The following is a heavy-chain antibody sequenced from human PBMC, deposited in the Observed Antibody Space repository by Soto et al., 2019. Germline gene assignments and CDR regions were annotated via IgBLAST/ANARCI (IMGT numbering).Heavy chain of an antibody. Sequence: GSLRLSCAASGFTFSSYAMSWVRQAPGKGLEWVSAISGSGGSTYYADSVKGRFTISRDNSKNTLYLQMNSLRAEDTAVYYCATGLWVNWRYSSVDYWGQGTLVTVSS. D-gene: IGHD1-26*01. CDR2: ISGSGGST. CDR1: GFTFSSYA. V-gene: IGHV3-23*01. J-gene: IGHJ4*02. CDR3: ATGLWVNWRYSSVDY.